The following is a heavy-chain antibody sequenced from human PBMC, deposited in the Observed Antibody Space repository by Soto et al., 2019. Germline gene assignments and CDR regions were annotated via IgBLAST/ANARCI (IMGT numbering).Heavy chain of an antibody. J-gene: IGHJ5*02. D-gene: IGHD2-21*02. V-gene: IGHV4-59*08. CDR2: IYYSGST. CDR3: ARLAYCGGDCYHNWFDP. CDR1: GGSISSYY. Sequence: SETLSLTCTVSGGSISSYYWSWIRQPPGKGLEWIGYIYYSGSTNYNPSLKSRVTISVDTSKNQFSLKLSSVTAADTAVYYCARLAYCGGDCYHNWFDPWGQGTLVTVSS.